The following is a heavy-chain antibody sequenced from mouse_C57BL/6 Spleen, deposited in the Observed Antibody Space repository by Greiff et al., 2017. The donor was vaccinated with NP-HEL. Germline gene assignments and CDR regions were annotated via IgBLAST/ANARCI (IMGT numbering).Heavy chain of an antibody. CDR2: IHPNSGST. J-gene: IGHJ2*01. D-gene: IGHD3-2*02. CDR3: ARETSSGSDY. CDR1: GYTFTSYW. Sequence: VQLQQSGAELVKPGASVKLSCKASGYTFTSYWMHWVKQRPGQGLEWIGMIHPNSGSTNYKEKFKSKATLTVDKSSSTAYMQLSSLTSEDSAVYYCARETSSGSDYWGQGTTLTVSS. V-gene: IGHV1-64*01.